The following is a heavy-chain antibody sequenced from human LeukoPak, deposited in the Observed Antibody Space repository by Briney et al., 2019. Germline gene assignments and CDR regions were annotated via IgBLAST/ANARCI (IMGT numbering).Heavy chain of an antibody. CDR1: GYTFTGYY. CDR3: ARGVAGVYFYYYMDV. V-gene: IGHV1-2*02. D-gene: IGHD1-14*01. Sequence: GASVKVSCKASGYTFTGYYMHWVRQAPGQGLEWMGWINPNSGDTNYAQKFQGRVTMTRDTSISTAYMELSRLRSDDAAVYYCARGVAGVYFYYYMDVWGKGTTVTVSS. J-gene: IGHJ6*03. CDR2: INPNSGDT.